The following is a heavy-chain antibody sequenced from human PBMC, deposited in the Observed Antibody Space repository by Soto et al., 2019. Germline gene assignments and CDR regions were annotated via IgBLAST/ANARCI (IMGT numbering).Heavy chain of an antibody. CDR2: ISARGGST. J-gene: IGHJ4*02. D-gene: IGHD2-2*01. Sequence: GGSLRLSCAASGFTFDSHEMSWVRQAPGKGLEWVSTISARGGSTYYAPSVKGRFTVSRDNSKNTLYLQMSSLRDEETALYYCEKYCVSKSCYARQFDSWGQGTLVTVSS. CDR3: EKYCVSKSCYARQFDS. CDR1: GFTFDSHE. V-gene: IGHV3-23*01.